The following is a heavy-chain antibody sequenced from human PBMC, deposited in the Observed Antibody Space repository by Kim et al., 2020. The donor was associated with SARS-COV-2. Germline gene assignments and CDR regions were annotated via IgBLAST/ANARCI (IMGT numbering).Heavy chain of an antibody. CDR2: IYSGGST. J-gene: IGHJ6*04. D-gene: IGHD2-2*01. Sequence: GGSLRLSCAASGFTVSSNYMSWVRQAPGKGLEWVSVIYSGGSTYYADSVKGRFTISRDNSKNTLYLQMNSLRAEDTAVYYCARDFNDMVVRMDVWGEGTKVTDSS. CDR3: ARDFNDMVVRMDV. CDR1: GFTVSSNY. V-gene: IGHV3-53*01.